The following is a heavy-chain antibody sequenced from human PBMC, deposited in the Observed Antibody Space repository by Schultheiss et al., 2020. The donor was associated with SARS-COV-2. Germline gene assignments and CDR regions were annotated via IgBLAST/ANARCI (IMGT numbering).Heavy chain of an antibody. CDR2: IYYSGST. J-gene: IGHJ4*02. CDR1: GGSISSSSYY. Sequence: SETLSLTCTVSGGSISSSSYYWGWIRQPPGKGLEWIGSIYYSGSTYYNPSLKSRVTISVDTSKNQFSLKLSSVTAADTAVYYCARPCSSSWYHFDYWGQGTLVTVSS. CDR3: ARPCSSSWYHFDY. V-gene: IGHV4-39*01. D-gene: IGHD6-13*01.